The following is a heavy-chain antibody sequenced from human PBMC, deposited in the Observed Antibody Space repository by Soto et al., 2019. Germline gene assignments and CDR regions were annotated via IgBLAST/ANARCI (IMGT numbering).Heavy chain of an antibody. V-gene: IGHV3-23*01. CDR2: ISGSGANT. J-gene: IGHJ4*02. Sequence: PGGSLRLSCVASAFTFSSYAMSWLRQAPGKGLEWVSGISGSGANTYYADSVKGRFTISRDNSKNTLYLQMNSLRAEDTAVYYCAKDLFGNYADYFDYWGQGTLVTVSS. CDR1: AFTFSSYA. D-gene: IGHD4-4*01. CDR3: AKDLFGNYADYFDY.